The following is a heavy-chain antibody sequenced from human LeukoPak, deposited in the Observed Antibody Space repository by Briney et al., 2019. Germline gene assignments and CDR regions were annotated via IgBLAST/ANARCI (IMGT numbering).Heavy chain of an antibody. Sequence: TGGSLRLSCAASGFTFSSYSMNWVRQAPGKGLEWVSSISSSSSYIYYADSVKGRFTISRDNAKNSLYLQMNSLRAEDTAVYYCARDSFGEYYFDYWGQGTLVTVSS. D-gene: IGHD3-10*01. CDR2: ISSSSSYI. J-gene: IGHJ4*02. V-gene: IGHV3-21*01. CDR3: ARDSFGEYYFDY. CDR1: GFTFSSYS.